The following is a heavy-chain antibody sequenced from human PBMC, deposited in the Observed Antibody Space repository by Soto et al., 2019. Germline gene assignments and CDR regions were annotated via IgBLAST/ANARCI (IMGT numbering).Heavy chain of an antibody. Sequence: SETLSLTCTVSGGSISSSSYYWGWIRQPPGKGLEWVGSIYYSGSTYYNPSLKSRVTISVDTSKNQFSLKLSSATAADAAVYYCALQVNYGDSDAFDICGQGTMVTVS. CDR1: GGSISSSSYY. CDR2: IYYSGST. CDR3: ALQVNYGDSDAFDI. V-gene: IGHV4-39*01. J-gene: IGHJ3*02. D-gene: IGHD4-17*01.